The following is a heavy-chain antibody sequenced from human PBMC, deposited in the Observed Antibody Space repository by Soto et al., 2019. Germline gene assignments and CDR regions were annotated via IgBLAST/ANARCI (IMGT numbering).Heavy chain of an antibody. D-gene: IGHD2-8*01. CDR3: ARDRGNIVLMVYATSGMDV. V-gene: IGHV1-18*01. Sequence: ASVKVSCKASGYTFTSYGISWGRQAPGQGLEWMGWISAYNGNTNYAQKLQGRVTMTTDTSTSTAYMELRSLRSDDTAVYYCARDRGNIVLMVYATSGMDVWGQGTTVTVS. J-gene: IGHJ6*02. CDR2: ISAYNGNT. CDR1: GYTFTSYG.